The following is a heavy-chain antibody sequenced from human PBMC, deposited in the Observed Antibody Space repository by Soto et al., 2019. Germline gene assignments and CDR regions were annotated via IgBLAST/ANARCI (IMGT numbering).Heavy chain of an antibody. Sequence: EVQLVESGGGLVQPGGSLRLSCSASGFTFSSYSMSWVRQAPGKGLEWVSYISTSSSTIYHADSVKGRFTISRDNAKNSLYLQMNSLRDEDTAVYYCARYVGRTGWFAPWGQGTLVTVSS. D-gene: IGHD5-12*01. V-gene: IGHV3-48*02. CDR1: GFTFSSYS. J-gene: IGHJ5*02. CDR2: ISTSSSTI. CDR3: ARYVGRTGWFAP.